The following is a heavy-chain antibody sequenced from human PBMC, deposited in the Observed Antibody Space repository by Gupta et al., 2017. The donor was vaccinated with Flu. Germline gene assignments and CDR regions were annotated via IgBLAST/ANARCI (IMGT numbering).Heavy chain of an antibody. CDR3: ARGLYWSGGSCYGWFDP. CDR1: GGSFSGYY. CDR2: INHSGST. Sequence: QVQLQQWGAGLLKPSETLSLTCAVYGGSFSGYYWSWIRQPPGKGLEWIGEINHSGSTNYNPSLKSRVTISVDTSKNQFSLKLSSVTAADTAVYYCARGLYWSGGSCYGWFDPWGQGTLVTVSS. V-gene: IGHV4-34*01. D-gene: IGHD2-15*01. J-gene: IGHJ5*02.